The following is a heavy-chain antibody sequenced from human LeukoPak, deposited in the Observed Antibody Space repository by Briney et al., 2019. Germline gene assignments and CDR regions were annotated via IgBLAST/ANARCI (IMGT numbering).Heavy chain of an antibody. CDR2: IYSNGIT. CDR3: ASSPNVYYYYMDV. D-gene: IGHD1-1*01. CDR1: GGSISSYY. J-gene: IGHJ6*03. Sequence: PSETLSLTCAVSGGSISSYYWSWIRQPAGKGLEWIGRIYSNGITEYNPSPKSRLTMSVDTSKKEFSLKLSSVTAADTGVYFCASSPNVYYYYMDVWGKGATVTVSS. V-gene: IGHV4-4*07.